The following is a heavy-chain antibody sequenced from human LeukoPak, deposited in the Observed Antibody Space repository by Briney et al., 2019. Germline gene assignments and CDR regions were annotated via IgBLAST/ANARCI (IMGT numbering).Heavy chain of an antibody. CDR1: GVSISSSNSY. CDR3: ARRRGSNRNWFDP. V-gene: IGHV4-39*01. D-gene: IGHD2/OR15-2a*01. Sequence: PSETLSLTCTVSGVSISSSNSYWGWIRQPPGKGLEWIGSIYYSGNTYYNPSLKSRVTISVDTSKNQFSLKLSSVTAADTAMYYCARRRGSNRNWFDPWGQGTLVTVSS. CDR2: IYYSGNT. J-gene: IGHJ5*02.